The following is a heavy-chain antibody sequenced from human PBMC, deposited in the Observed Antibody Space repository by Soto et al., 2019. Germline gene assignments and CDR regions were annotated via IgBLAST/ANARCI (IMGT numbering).Heavy chain of an antibody. CDR1: GFTFSSYG. V-gene: IGHV3-33*01. CDR3: ARGLIAVAGTNY. Sequence: QVQLVESGGGVVQPGRSLRLSCAASGFTFSSYGMHWVRQAPGKGLEWVAVIWYDGSNKYYADSVKGRFTISRDNSKNTLYLQMNSLRAKDTAVYYCARGLIAVAGTNYWGQGTLVTVSS. D-gene: IGHD6-19*01. CDR2: IWYDGSNK. J-gene: IGHJ4*02.